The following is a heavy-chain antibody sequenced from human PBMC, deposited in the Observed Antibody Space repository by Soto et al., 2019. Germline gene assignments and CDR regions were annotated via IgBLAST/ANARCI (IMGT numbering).Heavy chain of an antibody. V-gene: IGHV3-30*03. D-gene: IGHD6-19*01. J-gene: IGHJ4*02. CDR1: GFSFSSYG. CDR2: ISYDGSNK. CDR3: VAGQYFFDY. Sequence: QVQLVESGGGVVQPGRSLRLSCAASGFSFSSYGMQWVRQAPGKGLEWVAVISYDGSNKYYADSVKDRFPITRDNSKKTRYLQMNILRADDTAVYYCVAGQYFFDYCGQGTLVTVSS.